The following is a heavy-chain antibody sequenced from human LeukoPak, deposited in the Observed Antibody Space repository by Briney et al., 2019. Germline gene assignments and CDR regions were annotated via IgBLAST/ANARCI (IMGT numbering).Heavy chain of an antibody. V-gene: IGHV3-23*01. CDR3: AKDQLYYDILTGCQVQYYFDY. J-gene: IGHJ4*02. CDR1: GLTFSNYA. CDR2: ISDSGGST. D-gene: IGHD3-9*01. Sequence: HPGGSLRLSCAASGLTFSNYAMSWVRQAPGKGLEWVSAISDSGGSTYYADSVKGRFTISRDNSKNTLYLQMNSLRAEDTAVYYCAKDQLYYDILTGCQVQYYFDYWGQGTLVTVSS.